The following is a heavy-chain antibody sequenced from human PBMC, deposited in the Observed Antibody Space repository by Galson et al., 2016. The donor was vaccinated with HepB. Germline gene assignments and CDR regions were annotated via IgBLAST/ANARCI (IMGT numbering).Heavy chain of an antibody. D-gene: IGHD3-10*01. J-gene: IGHJ6*02. CDR3: ARAVMLGRGMDV. Sequence: CAISGDSVYNNGAAWVWIRQSPSRGLEWLGRTFYRSTWENHYTGTVRNRITISPDPSRNQFSLHLTSVTPEDTAVYYCARAVMLGRGMDVWGQGTTVTVSS. CDR2: TFYRSTWEN. CDR1: GDSVYNNGAA. V-gene: IGHV6-1*01.